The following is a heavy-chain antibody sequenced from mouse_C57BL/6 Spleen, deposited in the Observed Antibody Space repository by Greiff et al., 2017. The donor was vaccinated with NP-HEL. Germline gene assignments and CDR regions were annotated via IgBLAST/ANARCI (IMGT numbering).Heavy chain of an antibody. CDR2: IDPSDSYT. CDR3: ARWDYYGSGFAY. D-gene: IGHD1-1*01. CDR1: GYTFTSYW. V-gene: IGHV1-50*01. Sequence: QVQLQQPGAELVKPGASVKLSCKASGYTFTSYWMQWVNQRPGQGLEWIGEIDPSDSYTNYNQKFKGKATLTVDTSSSTAYMQLSSLSYEDSAVYCCARWDYYGSGFAYWGQGTLVTVSA. J-gene: IGHJ3*01.